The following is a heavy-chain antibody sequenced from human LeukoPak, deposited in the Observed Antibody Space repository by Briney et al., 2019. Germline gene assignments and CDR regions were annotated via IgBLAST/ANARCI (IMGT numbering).Heavy chain of an antibody. J-gene: IGHJ3*02. D-gene: IGHD3-3*01. CDR3: AKDSGITIFGVVIKGDAFDI. V-gene: IGHV3-23*01. CDR1: GFTFSNYA. CDR2: ISGSGGDT. Sequence: GGSLRLSCAASGFTFSNYAMSWVRQTPGKGLEWVSSISGSGGDTHYADSVKGRFTISRDNSKNTLYLQMNSLRAEDTAVYYCAKDSGITIFGVVIKGDAFDIWGQGTMVTVSS.